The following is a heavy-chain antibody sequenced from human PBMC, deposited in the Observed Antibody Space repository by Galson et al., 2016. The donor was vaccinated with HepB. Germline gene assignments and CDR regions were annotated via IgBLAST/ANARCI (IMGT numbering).Heavy chain of an antibody. CDR3: ARDLSGPDY. CDR2: IEPDGSRP. V-gene: IGHV3-74*01. J-gene: IGHJ4*02. CDR1: GFTFTHHQ. Sequence: SLRLSCATSGFTFTHHQMHWVRQVPGKGLVWVSRIEPDGSRPIYADSVKGRFTISRGNAENTLYLQMNSLRADDTAVYYCARDLSGPDYWGQGTLVTVYS.